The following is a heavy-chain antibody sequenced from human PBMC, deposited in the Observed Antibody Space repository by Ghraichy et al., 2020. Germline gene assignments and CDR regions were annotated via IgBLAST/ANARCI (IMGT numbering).Heavy chain of an antibody. V-gene: IGHV3-21*01. Sequence: GESLNISCAASGFTFSSYSMNWVRQAPGKGLEWVSSISSSSSYIYYADSVKGRFTISRDNAKNSLYLQMNSLRAEDTAVYYCARDRGYSYGPPLDYWGQGTLVTVSS. CDR3: ARDRGYSYGPPLDY. CDR1: GFTFSSYS. CDR2: ISSSSSYI. D-gene: IGHD5-18*01. J-gene: IGHJ4*02.